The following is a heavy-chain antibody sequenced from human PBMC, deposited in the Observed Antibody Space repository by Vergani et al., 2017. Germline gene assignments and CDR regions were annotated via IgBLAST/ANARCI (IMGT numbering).Heavy chain of an antibody. CDR2: INPNSGST. Sequence: QVQLVQSGAEVKKPGASVKVSCKASGYTFTGYYMHWVRQAPGQGLEWMGWINPNSGSTSYAQKFQGRVTMTRDTSTSTVYMELSSLRSEDTAVYYCARDLATFGGVIVSFPGYWGQGTLVTVSS. CDR3: ARDLATFGGVIVSFPGY. CDR1: GYTFTGYY. J-gene: IGHJ4*02. V-gene: IGHV1-46*01. D-gene: IGHD3-16*02.